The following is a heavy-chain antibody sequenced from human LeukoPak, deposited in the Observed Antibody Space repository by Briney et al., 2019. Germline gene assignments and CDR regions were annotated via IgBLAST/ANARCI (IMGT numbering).Heavy chain of an antibody. CDR1: GFSFSNYA. J-gene: IGHJ4*02. D-gene: IGHD3-9*01. V-gene: IGHV3-23*01. CDR2: ISGSGRST. Sequence: PGGALRLSCAASGFSFSNYAMSRVRQAPGKGLEMVSAISGSGRSTYYADSVKGRFTISRDNSKNTLYLQMNSLRAEDTAVYYCAKEAGILTGYYNFDYWGQGTLVTVSS. CDR3: AKEAGILTGYYNFDY.